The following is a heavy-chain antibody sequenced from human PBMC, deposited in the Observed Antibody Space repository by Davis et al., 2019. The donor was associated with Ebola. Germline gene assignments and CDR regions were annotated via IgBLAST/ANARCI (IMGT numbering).Heavy chain of an antibody. V-gene: IGHV3-30*02. J-gene: IGHJ6*02. CDR3: AKEVEMATMSLYYYGMDV. D-gene: IGHD5-24*01. CDR2: IRYDGSNK. Sequence: GESLKISCAASGFTFDFYALSWVRQAPGKGLEWVAFIRYDGSNKYYADSVKGRFTISRDNSKNTLYLQMNSLRAEDTAVYYCAKEVEMATMSLYYYGMDVWGQGTTVTVSS. CDR1: GFTFDFYA.